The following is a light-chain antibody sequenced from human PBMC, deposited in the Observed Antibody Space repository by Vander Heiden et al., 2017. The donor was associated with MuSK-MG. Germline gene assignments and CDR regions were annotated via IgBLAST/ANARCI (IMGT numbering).Light chain of an antibody. Sequence: DIQMTQSPSTLSASVGDRVTITCRASQSIGSFLAWYQQKPGKAPKLLTYKASSLQSGVPSRFSGSGSGTEFTLTISSLQPDDFATYYCQQESSSSWTFGQGTKVEVK. CDR1: QSIGSF. CDR3: QQESSSSWT. CDR2: KAS. J-gene: IGKJ1*01. V-gene: IGKV1-5*03.